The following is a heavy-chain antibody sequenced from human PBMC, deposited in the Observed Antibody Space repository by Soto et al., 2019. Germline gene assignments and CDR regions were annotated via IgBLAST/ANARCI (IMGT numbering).Heavy chain of an antibody. CDR3: ARGGISIFGVVTPGRYYFDY. CDR1: GFTFSSYW. Sequence: ESGGGLVQPGGSLRLSCAASGFTFSSYWMSWVRQAPGKGLEWVANIKQDGSEKYYVDSVKGRFTISRDNAKNSLYLQMNSLRAEDTAVYYCARGGISIFGVVTPGRYYFDYWGQGTLVTVSS. J-gene: IGHJ4*02. CDR2: IKQDGSEK. V-gene: IGHV3-7*03. D-gene: IGHD3-3*01.